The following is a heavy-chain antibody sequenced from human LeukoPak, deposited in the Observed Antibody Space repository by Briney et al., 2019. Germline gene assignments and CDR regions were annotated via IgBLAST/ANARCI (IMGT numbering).Heavy chain of an antibody. CDR2: ITNNGGST. CDR3: VRGRIYCCYPSLDY. V-gene: IGHV3-64D*06. D-gene: IGHD2-2*01. CDR1: GFTFSDYA. J-gene: IGHJ4*02. Sequence: GGSLRLSCSVSGFTFSDYAMHWVRQAPGKGLEYVSAITNNGGSTYYADSAKGRFGVSRDNSKNTVYLQLSSLRPDDTAVYYCVRGRIYCCYPSLDYWGQGTLVTVSS.